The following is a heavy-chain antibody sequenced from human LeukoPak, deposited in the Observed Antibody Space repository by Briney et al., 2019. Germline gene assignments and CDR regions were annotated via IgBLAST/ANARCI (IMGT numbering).Heavy chain of an antibody. CDR3: ARGGGRGYSYGTFDY. Sequence: SETLSLTCTVSGDSISSYYWSWIRQPPGKGLEWIGYIYYSGSTNYNPSLKSRVTISVDTSKNQFSLKLSSVTAADTAVYYCARGGGRGYSYGTFDYWGQGTLVTVSS. J-gene: IGHJ4*02. D-gene: IGHD5-18*01. CDR1: GDSISSYY. CDR2: IYYSGST. V-gene: IGHV4-59*01.